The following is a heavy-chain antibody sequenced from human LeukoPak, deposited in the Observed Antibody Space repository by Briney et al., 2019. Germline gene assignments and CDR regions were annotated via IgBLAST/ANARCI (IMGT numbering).Heavy chain of an antibody. CDR2: IYYSGGS. V-gene: IGHV4-59*01. CDR1: GGSISGYY. J-gene: IGHJ4*02. D-gene: IGHD5-24*01. CDR3: ARGKETATN. Sequence: SETLSLTCTVSGGSISGYYWSWIRQPPGKGLEWIGYIYYSGGSNYIPSLKGRVTISADTSKNQFSLKLTSVTAADTAVYYCARGKETATNRGQGTLVTVSS.